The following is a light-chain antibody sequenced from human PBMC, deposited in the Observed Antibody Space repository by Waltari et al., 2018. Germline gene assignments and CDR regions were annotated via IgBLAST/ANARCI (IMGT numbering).Light chain of an antibody. J-gene: IGKJ4*01. Sequence: EIVMTQSPATLSLSPGERATLSCRASQSISSSLVWYQQKPGQAPRLLIHGASSRATGIPDRFSGSGSGTDFTLTINNLEPEDVAVYYCLQRSNWPQVTFGGGTKVDIK. V-gene: IGKV3-15*01. CDR3: LQRSNWPQVT. CDR2: GAS. CDR1: QSISSS.